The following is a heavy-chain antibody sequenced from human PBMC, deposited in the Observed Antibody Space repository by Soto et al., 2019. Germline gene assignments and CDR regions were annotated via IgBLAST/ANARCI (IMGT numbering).Heavy chain of an antibody. Sequence: LRLSCAASGFTFSSYAMSWVRQAPGKGLEWVSSISGSGGSTYYADSVKGRFTISRDNSKNTLFLQMNSLRAEDTAVYYCAKATYYYDSSGYYPFDYWGQGTLVTVSS. J-gene: IGHJ4*02. CDR3: AKATYYYDSSGYYPFDY. V-gene: IGHV3-23*01. CDR1: GFTFSSYA. CDR2: ISGSGGST. D-gene: IGHD3-22*01.